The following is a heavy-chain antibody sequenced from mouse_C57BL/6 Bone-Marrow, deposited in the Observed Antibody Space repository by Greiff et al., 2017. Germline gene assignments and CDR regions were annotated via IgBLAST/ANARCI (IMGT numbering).Heavy chain of an antibody. CDR2: IDPSDSYT. CDR1: GYTFTSYW. CDR3: ARYGYDGGDY. V-gene: IGHV1-69*01. Sequence: QVQLQQPGAELVMPGASVKLSCKASGYTFTSYWMHWVKQRPGQGLEWIGEIDPSDSYTNYNQKFKGKSTLTVDKSSSTAYMQLSSLTSEDSAVYYCARYGYDGGDYWGQGTTLTVSS. J-gene: IGHJ2*01. D-gene: IGHD2-2*01.